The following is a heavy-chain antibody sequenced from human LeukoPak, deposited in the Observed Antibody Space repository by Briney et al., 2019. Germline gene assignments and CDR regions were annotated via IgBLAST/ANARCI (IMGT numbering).Heavy chain of an antibody. J-gene: IGHJ4*02. CDR2: INPTSGGT. Sequence: ASVKVSCKASGYTFTGYYMHWVRQAPGQGLEWMGWINPTSGGTNYAQKFQGRVTMTRDTSISTAYMELSRLRSDDTAVYYCARGLVRIAVAGTMGYWGQGTLVTVSS. CDR1: GYTFTGYY. D-gene: IGHD6-19*01. CDR3: ARGLVRIAVAGTMGY. V-gene: IGHV1-2*02.